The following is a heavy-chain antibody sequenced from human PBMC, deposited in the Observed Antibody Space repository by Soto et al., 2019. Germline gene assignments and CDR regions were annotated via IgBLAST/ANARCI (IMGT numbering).Heavy chain of an antibody. V-gene: IGHV3-11*05. J-gene: IGHJ4*02. CDR3: AFKNSRSHWNLLAY. Sequence: QVQLVESGGGLVRPGGSLRLSCAASGFIFSDYYMSWIRQAPGKGLEWVAYISGSGASTDYADSVVGRFTVSRDNAKSTLSLFMESLRAEDTAIYYCAFKNSRSHWNLLAYWGQGTLVSVSS. D-gene: IGHD1-7*01. CDR1: GFIFSDYY. CDR2: ISGSGAST.